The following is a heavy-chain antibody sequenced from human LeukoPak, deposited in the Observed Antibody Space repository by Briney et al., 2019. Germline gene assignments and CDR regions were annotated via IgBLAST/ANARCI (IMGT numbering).Heavy chain of an antibody. J-gene: IGHJ5*02. Sequence: ASVKVSCKASGYTFTSYDINWVRQATGQGLEWMGWMNPNSGNTGYAQKFQGRVTMTRNTFISTAYMELRSLRSDDTAVYYCARDSCSGGSCFGRRFDPWGQGTLVTVSS. CDR2: MNPNSGNT. D-gene: IGHD2-15*01. CDR3: ARDSCSGGSCFGRRFDP. V-gene: IGHV1-8*01. CDR1: GYTFTSYD.